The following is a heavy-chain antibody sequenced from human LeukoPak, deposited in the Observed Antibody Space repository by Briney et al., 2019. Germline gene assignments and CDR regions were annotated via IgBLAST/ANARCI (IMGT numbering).Heavy chain of an antibody. J-gene: IGHJ5*02. V-gene: IGHV4-59*01. CDR1: GGSISSYY. CDR2: IYYSGST. CDR3: ARLAYYYDSSGYRSGNWFDP. Sequence: KSSETLSLTCTVSGGSISSYYWSWIRQPPGKGLEWIGYIYYSGSTNYNPSLKSRVTISVDTSKNQFSLKLSSVTAADTAVYYCARLAYYYDSSGYRSGNWFDPWGQGTLVTVSS. D-gene: IGHD3-22*01.